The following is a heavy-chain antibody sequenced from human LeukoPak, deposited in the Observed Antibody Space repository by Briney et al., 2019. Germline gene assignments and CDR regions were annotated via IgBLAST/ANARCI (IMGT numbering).Heavy chain of an antibody. V-gene: IGHV4-59*12. CDR3: ARGCPIAVAGTGYYFDY. Sequence: PSETLSLTCAVPGGSISSYYWSWIRQPPGKGLEWIGYIYYSGSTNYNPSLKSRVTISVDTSKNQFSLKLSSVTAADTAVYYCARGCPIAVAGTGYYFDYWGQGTLVTVSS. CDR1: GGSISSYY. D-gene: IGHD6-19*01. CDR2: IYYSGST. J-gene: IGHJ4*02.